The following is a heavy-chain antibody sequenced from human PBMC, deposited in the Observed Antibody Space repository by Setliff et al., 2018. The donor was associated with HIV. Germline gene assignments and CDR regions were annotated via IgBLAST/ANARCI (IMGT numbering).Heavy chain of an antibody. CDR1: GFTFDDYG. V-gene: IGHV3-20*04. CDR3: ASIELAAMVPVDY. J-gene: IGHJ4*02. CDR2: INWNGAAT. D-gene: IGHD5-18*01. Sequence: PGGSLRLSCTASGFTFDDYGMAWVRQAPGKGLEWVSGINWNGAATGYADSVKGRFTISRDNTKNSLFLQMNSLRAEDTAVYYCASIELAAMVPVDYWGQGTLVTVSS.